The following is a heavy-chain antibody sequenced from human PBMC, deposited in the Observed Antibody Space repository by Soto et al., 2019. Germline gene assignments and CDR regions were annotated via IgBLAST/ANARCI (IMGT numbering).Heavy chain of an antibody. CDR3: ARDGWIVVVPAAMPAGGGYYYYGMDV. D-gene: IGHD2-2*01. CDR1: GGTFSSYA. Sequence: ASVKVSCKASGGTFSSYAISWVRQAPGQGLEWMGGFIANNGNTNYAQKFQGRVTMTTDTSTSTAYMELRSLRSDDTAVYYCARDGWIVVVPAAMPAGGGYYYYGMDVWGQGTTVTVSS. CDR2: FIANNGNT. J-gene: IGHJ6*02. V-gene: IGHV1-18*01.